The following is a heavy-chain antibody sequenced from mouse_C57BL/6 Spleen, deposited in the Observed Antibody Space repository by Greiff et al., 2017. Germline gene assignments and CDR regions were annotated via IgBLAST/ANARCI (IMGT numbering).Heavy chain of an antibody. CDR1: GYTFTSYW. Sequence: QVQLQQPGAELVKPGASVKMSCKASGYTFTSYWITWVKQRPGQGLEWIGDIYPGSGSTNYNEKFKSKATLTADTSSSTAYMQLSSLTSEDSAVYYCARGVARWYFGVWGTGPTVTVSS. V-gene: IGHV1-55*01. D-gene: IGHD1-1*02. CDR3: ARGVARWYFGV. J-gene: IGHJ1*03. CDR2: IYPGSGST.